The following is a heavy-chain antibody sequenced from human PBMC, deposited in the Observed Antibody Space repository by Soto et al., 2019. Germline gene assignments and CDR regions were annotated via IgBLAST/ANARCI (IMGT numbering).Heavy chain of an antibody. CDR3: ARVEGSGSYYKPPEY. Sequence: SVNVSCMASVGTFSSYAISWVRQAPAQGLERMGGMIPIFGTANYAQNFHGRVTITADESTSTAYVELSSLRSEDTAVYYCARVEGSGSYYKPPEYWGPGTLVTVSS. CDR1: VGTFSSYA. J-gene: IGHJ4*02. V-gene: IGHV1-69*13. D-gene: IGHD3-10*01. CDR2: MIPIFGTA.